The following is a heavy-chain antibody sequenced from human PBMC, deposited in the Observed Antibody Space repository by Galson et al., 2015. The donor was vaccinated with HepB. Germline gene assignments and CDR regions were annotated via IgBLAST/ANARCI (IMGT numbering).Heavy chain of an antibody. CDR1: EFAFGYYA. CDR3: SKGRFYGTTYSPPPAYYYYGMDV. D-gene: IGHD2/OR15-2a*01. V-gene: IGHV3-23*01. CDR2: ISGSGDST. J-gene: IGHJ6*02. Sequence: SLRLSCAASEFAFGYYAMTWVRQAPGKGLEWVSGISGSGDSTYYADAVKGRFTISRDNSKNTLYLQMNSLRAEDTARYYCSKGRFYGTTYSPPPAYYYYGMDVWGQGTTVTVSS.